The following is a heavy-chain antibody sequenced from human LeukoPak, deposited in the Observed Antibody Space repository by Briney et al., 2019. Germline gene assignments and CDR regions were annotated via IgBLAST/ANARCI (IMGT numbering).Heavy chain of an antibody. J-gene: IGHJ3*02. CDR2: FDPEDGET. CDR1: GYTLTELS. D-gene: IGHD1-26*01. CDR3: ATAWVGASSEAFDI. V-gene: IGHV1-24*01. Sequence: GASVKVSCKVSGYTLTELSMHWVRQAPGKGLEWMGVFDPEDGETIYAQKFQGRVTMTEDTSTDTAYMELSRLRSEDTAVYYCATAWVGASSEAFDIWGQGTMVTVSS.